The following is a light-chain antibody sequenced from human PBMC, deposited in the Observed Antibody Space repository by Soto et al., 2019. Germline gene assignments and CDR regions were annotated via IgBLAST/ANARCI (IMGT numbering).Light chain of an antibody. CDR2: SNN. V-gene: IGLV1-44*01. CDR1: SSNIGSNT. CDR3: AAWDDSLNALV. Sequence: QSVLAQPPSASGTPGQRVTISCSGSSSNIGSNTVSWYQQAPGTAPKLLIYSNNQRPSGVPDRFSGSKSGTSASLATSGLQSEDEADYYCAAWDDSLNALVFGTGTKVTVL. J-gene: IGLJ1*01.